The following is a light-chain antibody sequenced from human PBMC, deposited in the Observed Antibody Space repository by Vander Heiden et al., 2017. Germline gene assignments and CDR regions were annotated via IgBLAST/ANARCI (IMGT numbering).Light chain of an antibody. Sequence: QSALTQPPAASGSPGQSVTISCTGTSSDVGSYNSVSWYQQYPGKAPTLLIYDVTKRPSGVPDRFSGSKSGNTASLTVSGLQAEDEADYFCSSYADTANVVFGGGTKLTVL. CDR1: SSDVGSYNS. V-gene: IGLV2-8*01. CDR2: DVT. J-gene: IGLJ2*01. CDR3: SSYADTANVV.